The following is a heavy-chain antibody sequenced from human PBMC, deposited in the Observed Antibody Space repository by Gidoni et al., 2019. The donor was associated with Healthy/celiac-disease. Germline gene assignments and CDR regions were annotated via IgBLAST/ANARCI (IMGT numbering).Heavy chain of an antibody. V-gene: IGHV4-34*01. D-gene: IGHD6-13*01. CDR1: GGSFSCSS. CDR3: ARGRQPETEREVNWFDP. J-gene: IGHJ5*02. CDR2: INHSGST. Sequence: QVQLQQWGAGLLKPSETLSLTCAVYGGSFSCSSWSWIRQPPGKGLEWIGEINHSGSTKHNPSLKSRVTISVDTSKNQFSLKLSSVTAADTAVYYCARGRQPETEREVNWFDPWGQGTLVTVSS.